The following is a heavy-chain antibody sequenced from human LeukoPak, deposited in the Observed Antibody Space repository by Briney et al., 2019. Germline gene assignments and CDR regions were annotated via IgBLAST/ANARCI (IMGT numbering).Heavy chain of an antibody. CDR3: AKDGIGYCTNGVCRYNWFDP. Sequence: PGGSLRLYCAASGFTFSSYAMSWVRQAPGKGLEWVSAISGSGGSTYYADSVKGRFTISRDNSKNTLYLQMNSLRAEDTAVYYCAKDGIGYCTNGVCRYNWFDPWGQGTLVTVSS. CDR1: GFTFSSYA. V-gene: IGHV3-23*01. CDR2: ISGSGGST. J-gene: IGHJ5*02. D-gene: IGHD2-8*01.